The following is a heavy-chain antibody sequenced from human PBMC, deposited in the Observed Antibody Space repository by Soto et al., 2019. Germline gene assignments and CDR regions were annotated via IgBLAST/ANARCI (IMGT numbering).Heavy chain of an antibody. V-gene: IGHV4-4*07. D-gene: IGHD3-16*01. CDR1: GGSISSYY. Sequence: QVQLQESGPGLVKPSETLSLTCTVSGGSISSYYWSWIRQPAGKGLEWIGRIYTSGSTNYNPSLKSRVTMSVDTSKNQFSLKLSSVTAADTAVYYCARVPPLGINGNYYYGMDVWGQGTTVTVSS. CDR3: ARVPPLGINGNYYYGMDV. J-gene: IGHJ6*02. CDR2: IYTSGST.